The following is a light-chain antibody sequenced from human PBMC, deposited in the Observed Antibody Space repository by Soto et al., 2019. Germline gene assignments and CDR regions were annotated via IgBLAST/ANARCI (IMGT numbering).Light chain of an antibody. CDR1: TSNIGTNT. J-gene: IGLJ2*01. V-gene: IGLV1-44*01. CDR2: VNN. Sequence: QTVVTQPPSASGTPGQTVTMSCSGSTSNIGTNTVTWYQQLPGSAPKVLIYVNNQRRSGVPDRFSGSKSGTSAFLAITGLQSEDEADYYCATWDDNLSGLIFGGGTKVTVL. CDR3: ATWDDNLSGLI.